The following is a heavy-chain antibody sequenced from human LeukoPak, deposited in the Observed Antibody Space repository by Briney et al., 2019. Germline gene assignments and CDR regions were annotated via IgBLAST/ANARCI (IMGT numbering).Heavy chain of an antibody. V-gene: IGHV3-30*02. CDR1: GFTFSSYG. D-gene: IGHD3-16*01. Sequence: GGSLRLSCAASGFTFSSYGMHWVRQAPGKGLEWVAFIRYEGSNKYYADSVKGRFTICRDDSKNTLYLQMNSQRAEDTAVYYCAKGPRGVMLSANWFDPWGQGTLVTVSS. J-gene: IGHJ5*02. CDR2: IRYEGSNK. CDR3: AKGPRGVMLSANWFDP.